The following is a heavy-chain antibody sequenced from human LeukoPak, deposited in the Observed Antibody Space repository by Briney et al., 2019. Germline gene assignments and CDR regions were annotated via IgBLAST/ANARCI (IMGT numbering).Heavy chain of an antibody. V-gene: IGHV1-24*01. CDR2: FDPEDGET. J-gene: IGHJ6*02. Sequence: ASVKVSCKVSGYTLTELSMHWVRQAPGKGLEWMGGFDPEDGETIYAQKFQGRVTMTRNTSISTAYMELSSLRSEDTAVYYCATSVGYDFWSGSLSPLYYYYGMDVWGQGTTVTVSS. D-gene: IGHD3-3*01. CDR3: ATSVGYDFWSGSLSPLYYYYGMDV. CDR1: GYTLTELS.